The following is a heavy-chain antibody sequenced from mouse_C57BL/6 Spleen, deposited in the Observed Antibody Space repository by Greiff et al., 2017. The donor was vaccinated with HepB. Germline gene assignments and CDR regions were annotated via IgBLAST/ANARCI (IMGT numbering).Heavy chain of an antibody. CDR3: ASEGEVPFDY. Sequence: QVQLQQSGPELVKPGASVKISCKASGYAFSSSWMNWVKQRPGKGLEWIGRIYPGDGDTNYNGKFKGKATLTADKSSSTAYMQLSSLTSEDSAVYFCASEGEVPFDYWGQGTTLTVSS. J-gene: IGHJ2*01. CDR1: GYAFSSSW. D-gene: IGHD6-1*01. V-gene: IGHV1-82*01. CDR2: IYPGDGDT.